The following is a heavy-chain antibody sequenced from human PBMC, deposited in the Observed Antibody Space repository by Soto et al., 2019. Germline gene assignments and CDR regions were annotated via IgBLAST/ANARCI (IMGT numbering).Heavy chain of an antibody. CDR2: VNHSGEA. J-gene: IGHJ4*03. CDR3: TGSEPFPRSGFDL. V-gene: IGHV4-34*08. CDR1: GLTFNNYY. Sequence: PSGALSVTRAVYGLTFNNYYLIWVRQPPGKGLEWIGEVNHSGEATYNPSLQSRVTISLDTANNHVSLKMTSLTAADPALYFCTGSEPFPRSGFDLWGQGTQVTVSS.